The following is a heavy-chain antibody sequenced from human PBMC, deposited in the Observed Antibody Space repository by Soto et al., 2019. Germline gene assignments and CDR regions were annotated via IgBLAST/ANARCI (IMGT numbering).Heavy chain of an antibody. CDR1: GHTFTSHD. CDR2: MNPNSGHT. Sequence: ASVKVSCKASGHTFTSHDINWMRQTTGQGLEWMGWMNPNSGHTNSAQKFQGRVTMTRDTSINTAYMELTNLRSEDTAIYYCASDMSTTWG. J-gene: IGHJ5*01. V-gene: IGHV1-8*01. CDR3: ASDMSTT. D-gene: IGHD2-2*01.